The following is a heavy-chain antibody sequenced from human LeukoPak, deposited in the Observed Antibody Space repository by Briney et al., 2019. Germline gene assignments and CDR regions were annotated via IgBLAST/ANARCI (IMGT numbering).Heavy chain of an antibody. CDR2: IYYSGST. CDR3: ARNLYGSGTTFDY. Sequence: SETLSLTCTVSGGSISSYYWSWIRQPPGKGLEWIGYIYYSGSTNYNLSLKSRVTISVDTSKNQFSLKLSSVTAADTAVYYCARNLYGSGTTFDYWGQGTLVTVSS. D-gene: IGHD3-10*01. V-gene: IGHV4-59*01. CDR1: GGSISSYY. J-gene: IGHJ4*02.